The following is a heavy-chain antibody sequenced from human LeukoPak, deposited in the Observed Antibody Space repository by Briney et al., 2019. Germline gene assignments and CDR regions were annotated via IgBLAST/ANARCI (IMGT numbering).Heavy chain of an antibody. CDR2: ISGSGGIT. CDR1: GFTFSSYA. V-gene: IGHV3-23*01. D-gene: IGHD6-6*01. Sequence: QAGGSLRLSCAASGFTFSSYAMSWVRQAPGKGLEWVSAISGSGGITSYADSVKGRFTISRDNSKNTLYLQMNSLRAEDTAVYHCAKDRQQLVPLLNYMDVWGKGTTVTVSS. J-gene: IGHJ6*03. CDR3: AKDRQQLVPLLNYMDV.